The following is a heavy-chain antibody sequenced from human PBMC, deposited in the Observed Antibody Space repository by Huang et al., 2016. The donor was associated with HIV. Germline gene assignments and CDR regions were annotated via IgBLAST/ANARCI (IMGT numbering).Heavy chain of an antibody. CDR1: GFTFSSYW. D-gene: IGHD6-19*01. CDR2: INSEGSST. V-gene: IGHV3-74*01. Sequence: EVQLVESGGGLVQPGGSLRLSCAASGFTFSSYWMHWVRQAPGKGLVWGSRINSEGSSTSYADSVKGRFTISRDNAKNTLYLQMNSLRAEDTAVYYCARDSQQWLVEDYWGQGTLVTVSS. J-gene: IGHJ4*02. CDR3: ARDSQQWLVEDY.